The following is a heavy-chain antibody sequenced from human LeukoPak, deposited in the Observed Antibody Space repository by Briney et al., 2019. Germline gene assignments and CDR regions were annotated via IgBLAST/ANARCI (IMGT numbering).Heavy chain of an antibody. D-gene: IGHD3-22*01. CDR1: GYNFNSYG. CDR3: ARADSGGDSSGYNWFDP. CDR2: ISVHNGNT. J-gene: IGHJ5*02. Sequence: ASVKVSCKASGYNFNSYGISWVRQTPGQGLEWMGWISVHNGNTNYAQKLQGRVIMTTDTSTSTAYMELRSLRSDDTAVYYCARADSGGDSSGYNWFDPWGQGTLVTVSS. V-gene: IGHV1-18*01.